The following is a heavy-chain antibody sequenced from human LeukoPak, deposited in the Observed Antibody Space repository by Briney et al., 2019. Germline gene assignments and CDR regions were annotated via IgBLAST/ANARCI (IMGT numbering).Heavy chain of an antibody. CDR1: GGSFSGYY. CDR3: ARALLTTVTTS. D-gene: IGHD4-17*01. Sequence: MTSETLSLTCAVYGGSFSGYYWSWIRQPPGKGLEWIGEINHSGSTNYNPSLKSRVTISVDTSKNQFSLKLSSVTAADTAVYYCARALLTTVTTSWGQGTLVTVSS. CDR2: INHSGST. J-gene: IGHJ4*02. V-gene: IGHV4-34*01.